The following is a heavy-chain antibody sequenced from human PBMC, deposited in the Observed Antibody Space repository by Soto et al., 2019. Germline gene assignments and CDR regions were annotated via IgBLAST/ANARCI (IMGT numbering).Heavy chain of an antibody. V-gene: IGHV3-30*03. J-gene: IGHJ4*02. CDR3: GRDWVWFGAHPIDN. Sequence: QVQLVESGGGVVQPGRSLRLSCAASGFTFSNYGMHWVRQAPGKGLDWVAVISYDGSIEYYSESVKGRFTMSRDNSENTVYLQMNSLRAEDTAVDFSGRDWVWFGAHPIDNWGQGTLVTVSS. CDR1: GFTFSNYG. D-gene: IGHD3-10*01. CDR2: ISYDGSIE.